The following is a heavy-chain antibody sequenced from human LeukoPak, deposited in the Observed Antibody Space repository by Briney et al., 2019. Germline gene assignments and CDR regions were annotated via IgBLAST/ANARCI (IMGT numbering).Heavy chain of an antibody. D-gene: IGHD6-13*01. CDR1: GFSFSTTGVG. CDR2: IYWDDDK. V-gene: IGHV2-5*02. CDR3: AHRRQITAGGNSYYFDY. Sequence: SGPTLVKPTQTLTLTCAFSGFSFSTTGVGVGWIRQPPGKALEWLALIYWDDDKRYSPSLKTRLTIAKDTSKNQVVLTMTNTDPVDTATYYCAHRRQITAGGNSYYFDYWGQGTLVTVSS. J-gene: IGHJ4*02.